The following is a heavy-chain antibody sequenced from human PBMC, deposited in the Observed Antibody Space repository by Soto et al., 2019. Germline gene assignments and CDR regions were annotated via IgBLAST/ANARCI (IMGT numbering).Heavy chain of an antibody. CDR1: VGSISIGGYY. D-gene: IGHD3-10*01. CDR2: IYYSGST. J-gene: IGHJ5*02. Sequence: SETLCVAWTISVGSISIGGYYWSWSRQPPGKGLEWIGYIYYSGSTYYNPSLKSRVTISVDTSKNQFSLKLSSVTAADTAVYYCARDRVPRFGESLGCCEPWGRGTRVSVSS. CDR3: ARDRVPRFGESLGCCEP. V-gene: IGHV4-30-4*01.